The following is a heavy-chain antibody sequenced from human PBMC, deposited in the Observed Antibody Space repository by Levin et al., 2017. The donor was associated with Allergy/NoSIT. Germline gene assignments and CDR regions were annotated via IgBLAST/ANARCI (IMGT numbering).Heavy chain of an antibody. D-gene: IGHD6-19*01. CDR2: INSNGGIT. CDR3: VKDRLGLLYYMDV. CDR1: EFSFSTHA. V-gene: IGHV3-64D*08. J-gene: IGHJ6*03. Sequence: GGSLRLSCSASEFSFSTHAMHWVRQAPGKGLEYVSGINSNGGITYYADSVKGRFTISRDNSNNTLYLQMSSLRTEDTAVYYCVKDRLGLLYYMDVWGKGTTVTVSS.